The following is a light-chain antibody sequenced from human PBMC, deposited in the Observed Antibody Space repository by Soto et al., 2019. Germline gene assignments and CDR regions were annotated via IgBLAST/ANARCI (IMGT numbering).Light chain of an antibody. Sequence: DTQMTQSPSSLSASVGDRVTITCRASQSIRSYLNWYQQKPGKAPKLLIYAASSWQSGVPSRFSGSGSGTDFTLTISSLQPEDFATYYCQQSYSTPYTFGQGTKLEIK. CDR1: QSIRSY. CDR2: AAS. CDR3: QQSYSTPYT. V-gene: IGKV1-39*01. J-gene: IGKJ2*01.